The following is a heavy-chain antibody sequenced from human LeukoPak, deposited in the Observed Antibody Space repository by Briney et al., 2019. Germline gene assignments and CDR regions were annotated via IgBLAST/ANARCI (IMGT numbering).Heavy chain of an antibody. D-gene: IGHD2-21*02. CDR3: ARDGDCSLFNYYYYGMDV. Sequence: PGGSLRLSCAATGFTFSSSTMHWVRQAPGKGLEWVAVISYDGSNKYYADSVKGRFTISRDNSKNTLYLQMNSLRAEDTAVYYCARDGDCSLFNYYYYGMDVWGQGTTVTVSS. CDR1: GFTFSSST. CDR2: ISYDGSNK. V-gene: IGHV3-30-3*01. J-gene: IGHJ6*02.